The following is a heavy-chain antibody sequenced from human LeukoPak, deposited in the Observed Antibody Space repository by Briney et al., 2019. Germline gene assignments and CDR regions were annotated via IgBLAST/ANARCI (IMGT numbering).Heavy chain of an antibody. J-gene: IGHJ4*02. CDR1: GFTFTSYW. CDR2: VSRGASYT. D-gene: IGHD3-16*01. CDR3: ARGDDLLLLDY. V-gene: IGHV5-51*01. Sequence: GESLKISCKGSGFTFTSYWIVWVRQTPGKDVEWMGIVSRGASYTRYSPSFQGQVTISADKSINAAYLQWSSLKALDTAMYFCARGDDLLLLDYWGQGPLVTVSS.